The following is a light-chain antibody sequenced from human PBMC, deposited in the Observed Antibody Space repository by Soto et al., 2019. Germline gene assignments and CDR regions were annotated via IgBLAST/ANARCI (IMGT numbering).Light chain of an antibody. V-gene: IGKV3-20*01. Sequence: EIVLTQSPGTLSLCPGERATLSCRASQSVSGNYLAWYQQKPGQSPSLLIYGSSDRATGIPDRFSGSGSGTDFTLTITRVEPEDFAVYYCQQYGSSPPYTFGQGTKLEIK. CDR3: QQYGSSPPYT. CDR2: GSS. J-gene: IGKJ2*01. CDR1: QSVSGNY.